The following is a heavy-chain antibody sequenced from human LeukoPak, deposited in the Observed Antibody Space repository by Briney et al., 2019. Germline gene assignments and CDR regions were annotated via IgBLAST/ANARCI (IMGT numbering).Heavy chain of an antibody. CDR2: IRSKAYGGTT. J-gene: IGHJ3*02. Sequence: GGSLRLSCTASGFTFGDYAMGWVRQAPGKGLEWVGFIRSKAYGGTTEYAASVKGRFTISRDDSKSIAYLQMNSLKTEDTAVYYCTRDSSGPDAFDIWGRGTMVTVSS. D-gene: IGHD6-19*01. V-gene: IGHV3-49*04. CDR1: GFTFGDYA. CDR3: TRDSSGPDAFDI.